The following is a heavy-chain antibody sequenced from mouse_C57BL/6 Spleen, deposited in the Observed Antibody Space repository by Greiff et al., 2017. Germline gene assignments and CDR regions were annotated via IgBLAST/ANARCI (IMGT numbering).Heavy chain of an antibody. CDR1: GYTFTRYG. Sequence: QVQLQQSGAELARPGASVQLSCKASGYTFTRYGISWVKQRTGQGLEWIGEIYPRSGNTYYNEKFKGKATLTADKSSSTAYMELRSLTSEDSAVYFCASYDYDDAMDYWGQGTSVTVSS. CDR3: ASYDYDDAMDY. CDR2: IYPRSGNT. J-gene: IGHJ4*01. D-gene: IGHD2-4*01. V-gene: IGHV1-81*01.